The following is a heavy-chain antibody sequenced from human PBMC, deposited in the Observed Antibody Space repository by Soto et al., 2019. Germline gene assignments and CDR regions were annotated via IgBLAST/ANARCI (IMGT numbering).Heavy chain of an antibody. CDR1: GYTFTSYG. D-gene: IGHD2-2*01. J-gene: IGHJ6*03. V-gene: IGHV1-18*01. Sequence: ASVKVSCKASGYTFTSYGISWVRQAPGQGLEWMGWISAYNGNTNYAQKLQGRVTMTTDTSTSTAYMELRSLRSDDTAVYYCARGWVVPAAALDYYYYMDVWGKGTTVTVSS. CDR2: ISAYNGNT. CDR3: ARGWVVPAAALDYYYYMDV.